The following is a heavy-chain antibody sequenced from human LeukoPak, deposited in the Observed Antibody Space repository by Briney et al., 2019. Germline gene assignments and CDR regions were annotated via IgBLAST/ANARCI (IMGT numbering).Heavy chain of an antibody. CDR3: ARDSSITFGGAIVLRYYFDY. D-gene: IGHD3-16*02. Sequence: ASVRVSCKASGYTFTSYYMHWVRQAPGQGLEWMGIINPSGGSTSYAQKFQGRVTMTRDTSTSTVYMELSSLRSEDTAVYYCARDSSITFGGAIVLRYYFDYWGQGTLVTVSS. J-gene: IGHJ4*02. CDR1: GYTFTSYY. V-gene: IGHV1-46*01. CDR2: INPSGGST.